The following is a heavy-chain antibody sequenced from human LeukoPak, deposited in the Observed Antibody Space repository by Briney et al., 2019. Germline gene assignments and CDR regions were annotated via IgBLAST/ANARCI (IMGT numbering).Heavy chain of an antibody. CDR2: ISNSGTT. CDR3: ARHHRERYYYGSGSYYGPLDY. J-gene: IGHJ4*02. Sequence: SETLSLTCAVSGGSINDYYWTWIRQAPGKGLEWIGYISNSGTTDYNPSLKSRVTMSVDTSQNEFSLKLTSVTAADTAVYYCARHHRERYYYGSGSYYGPLDYWGQGTLVTVSS. V-gene: IGHV4-59*08. CDR1: GGSINDYY. D-gene: IGHD3-10*01.